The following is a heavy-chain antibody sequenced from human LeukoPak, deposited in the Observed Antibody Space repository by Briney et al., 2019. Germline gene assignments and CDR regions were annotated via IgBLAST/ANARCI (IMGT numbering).Heavy chain of an antibody. CDR2: VGPSGART. J-gene: IGHJ4*02. Sequence: GGSLRLSCAASGFTFSKYVMSWVRQAPGKGLEWVSGVGPSGARTYYADSVKGRFTVSRDNSKNMVFLQMNSLRAEDTAIYYCAKDDAYLQYDDWGQGTLVTVSS. CDR3: AKDDAYLQYDD. D-gene: IGHD5-24*01. V-gene: IGHV3-23*01. CDR1: GFTFSKYV.